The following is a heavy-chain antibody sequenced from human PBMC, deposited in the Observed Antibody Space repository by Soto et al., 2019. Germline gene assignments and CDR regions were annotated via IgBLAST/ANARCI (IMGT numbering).Heavy chain of an antibody. D-gene: IGHD3-22*01. J-gene: IGHJ4*02. CDR1: GFTFSSYE. CDR2: ISSSGSTI. Sequence: GGSLRLSCAASGFTFSSYEMNWVRQAPGKGLEWVSYISSSGSTIYYADSVKGRFTISRDNAKNSLYLQMNSQRAEDTAVYYCASQPAGYYYDSSGYYPSWGQGTLVTVSS. CDR3: ASQPAGYYYDSSGYYPS. V-gene: IGHV3-48*03.